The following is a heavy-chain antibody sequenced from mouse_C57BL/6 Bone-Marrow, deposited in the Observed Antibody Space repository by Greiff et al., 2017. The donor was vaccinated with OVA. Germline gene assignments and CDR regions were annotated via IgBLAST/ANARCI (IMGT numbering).Heavy chain of an antibody. CDR2: ISSGGSYT. CDR1: GFTFSSYG. V-gene: IGHV5-6*01. Sequence: EVQVVESGGDLVKPGGSLKLSCAASGFTFSSYGMSWVRQTPDKRLEWVATISSGGSYTYYPDSVKGRFTISRDNAKNTLYLQMSSLKSADTAMYYGASHYYGSRYYFDYWGQGTTLTVSS. D-gene: IGHD1-1*01. CDR3: ASHYYGSRYYFDY. J-gene: IGHJ2*01.